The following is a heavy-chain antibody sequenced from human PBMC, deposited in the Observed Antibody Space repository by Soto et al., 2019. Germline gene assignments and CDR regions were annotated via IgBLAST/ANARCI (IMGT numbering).Heavy chain of an antibody. CDR1: GYTFTDYY. CDR3: ARTCSGGSCYSSYYYGMDV. J-gene: IGHJ6*02. V-gene: IGHV1-2*02. CDR2: INPNSGGT. D-gene: IGHD2-15*01. Sequence: ALVKVSCKASGYTFTDYYIHWVLQAPGQGLEWMGRINPNSGGTNYPQKFQGRVTMTRDTSINTAYMELSSLRSDDTAVYYCARTCSGGSCYSSYYYGMDVWGQGTTVTVSS.